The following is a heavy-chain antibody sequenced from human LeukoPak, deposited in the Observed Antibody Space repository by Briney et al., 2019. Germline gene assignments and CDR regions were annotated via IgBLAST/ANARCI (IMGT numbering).Heavy chain of an antibody. CDR1: GFTFDDYA. V-gene: IGHV3-9*01. CDR3: AKDMFPYYYDSSGYHESLGAFDI. J-gene: IGHJ3*02. Sequence: GGSLRLSCAASGFTFDDYAMHWVRQAPGKGLEWVSGISWNSGSIGYADSVKGRFTISRDNAENSLYLQMNSLRAEDTALYYCAKDMFPYYYDSSGYHESLGAFDIWGQGTMVTVSS. CDR2: ISWNSGSI. D-gene: IGHD3-22*01.